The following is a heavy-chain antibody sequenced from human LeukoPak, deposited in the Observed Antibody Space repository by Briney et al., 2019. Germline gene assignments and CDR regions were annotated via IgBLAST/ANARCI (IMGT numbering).Heavy chain of an antibody. CDR1: GGSISSYY. Sequence: PETLSLTCTVSGGSISSYYWSWIRQPAGKGLEWIGRIYTSGSTNYNPSLKSRVTMSVDTSKNQFSLKLSSVTAADTAVYYCARDGYDSSGYSYYYYYGMDVWGQGTTVTVSS. D-gene: IGHD3-22*01. V-gene: IGHV4-4*07. CDR3: ARDGYDSSGYSYYYYYGMDV. CDR2: IYTSGST. J-gene: IGHJ6*02.